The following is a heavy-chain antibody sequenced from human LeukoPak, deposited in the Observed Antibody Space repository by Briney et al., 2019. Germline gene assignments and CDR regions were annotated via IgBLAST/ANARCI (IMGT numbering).Heavy chain of an antibody. CDR2: IRKKSFGGTA. V-gene: IGHV3-49*04. CDR1: GFTFGDKS. Sequence: GRSLRLSCETSGFTFGDKSISWVRQAPGKGLEWIGVIRKKSFGGTAEYAAAVKDRFSISRDDSKSIAYLQMNSLKTEDTAMYYCTRDMPDYWGQGTLVTVSS. D-gene: IGHD2-2*01. J-gene: IGHJ4*02. CDR3: TRDMPDY.